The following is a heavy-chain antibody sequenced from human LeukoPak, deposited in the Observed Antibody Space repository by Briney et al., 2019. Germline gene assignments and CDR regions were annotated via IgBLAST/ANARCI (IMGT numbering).Heavy chain of an antibody. CDR3: ASQFVDFCAARYFDY. J-gene: IGHJ4*02. D-gene: IGHD3-3*01. V-gene: IGHV4-39*01. Sequence: SETLSLTCTVSGGSISSSSYYWGWIRQPPGKGLEWIGSIYYSGSTYYNPSLKSRVTISVDASKNQFSLKLSSVPAADTAVYYCASQFVDFCAARYFDYWGQGTLVTVSS. CDR2: IYYSGST. CDR1: GGSISSSSYY.